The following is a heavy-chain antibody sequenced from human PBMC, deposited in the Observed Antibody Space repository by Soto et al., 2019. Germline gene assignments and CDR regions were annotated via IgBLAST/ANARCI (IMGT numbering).Heavy chain of an antibody. D-gene: IGHD6-13*01. CDR2: INAYNGKT. CDR1: GYTFSNYG. J-gene: IGHJ4*02. CDR3: ARGSSPVYFDY. V-gene: IGHV1-18*01. Sequence: QVQLVQSGAEVKKPGASVKVSCKTSGYTFSNYGINWVRQAPGQGLEWMGWINAYNGKTNFAQRLQGRVTLTTDTSPSTAYMELMSLRSDDTAVYYCARGSSPVYFDYWGQGTLVTVSS.